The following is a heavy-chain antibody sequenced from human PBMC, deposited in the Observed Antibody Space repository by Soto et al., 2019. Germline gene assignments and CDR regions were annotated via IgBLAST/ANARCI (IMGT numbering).Heavy chain of an antibody. D-gene: IGHD5-12*01. V-gene: IGHV1-69*10. CDR1: GGSFSTYT. CDR3: AILTPITGVY. J-gene: IGHJ4*02. Sequence: ASVKVSCKVSGGSFSTYTLTWFRQAPGQGLEWMGGIIPMFGIINYAQKFQGRVTITADRSTTTAYMELISLRSDDTAVYYCAILTPITGVYWGQGAKLTVSS. CDR2: IIPMFGII.